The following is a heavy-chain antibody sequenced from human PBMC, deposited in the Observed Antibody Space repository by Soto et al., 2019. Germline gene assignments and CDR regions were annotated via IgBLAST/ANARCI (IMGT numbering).Heavy chain of an antibody. V-gene: IGHV4-4*02. CDR3: ARLTRDYYYYGMDV. Sequence: PSDTLSLTCAVSGDPIISSKWWTWVRQTPGKGLEWIGKIYQNGITNYNPSLESRVTIFKDNSKNQLSLKLTSVTAVDSAVYYCARLTRDYYYYGMDVWGQGATVTVSS. D-gene: IGHD3-9*01. CDR1: GDPIISSKW. J-gene: IGHJ6*02. CDR2: IYQNGIT.